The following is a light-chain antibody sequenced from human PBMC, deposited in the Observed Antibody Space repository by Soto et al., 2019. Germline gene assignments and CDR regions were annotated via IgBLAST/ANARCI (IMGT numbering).Light chain of an antibody. V-gene: IGLV1-51*01. CDR2: DHN. CDR3: GTWDSGLSAVV. J-gene: IGLJ2*01. CDR1: SSNIGNNY. Sequence: QSVLTQPPSVSAAPGQTVTISCSGSSSNIGNNYVSWYQQLPGTAPKLLIYDHNKRPSGIPDRFSGSKSGTSATLGITGLQTGDEADYYCGTWDSGLSAVVFGGGTKLTVL.